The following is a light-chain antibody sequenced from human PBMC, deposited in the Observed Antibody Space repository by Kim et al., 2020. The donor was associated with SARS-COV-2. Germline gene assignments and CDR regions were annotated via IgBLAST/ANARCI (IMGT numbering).Light chain of an antibody. CDR3: QQYGSSPPT. Sequence: EIVLTQSPGTLSLSPGERATLSCRASQSVSSSYLAWYQQKPGQAPRLLIYGASNRATGIPDRFSGSGSGTDFTLTISRLEPEDFAVYYCQQYGSSPPTFGQETKLEI. J-gene: IGKJ2*01. CDR1: QSVSSSY. CDR2: GAS. V-gene: IGKV3-20*01.